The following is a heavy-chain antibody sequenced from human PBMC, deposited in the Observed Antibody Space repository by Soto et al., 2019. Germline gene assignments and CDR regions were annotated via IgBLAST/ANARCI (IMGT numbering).Heavy chain of an antibody. CDR3: ARVGGLAARTFDY. CDR2: IYYSGST. V-gene: IGHV4-59*01. CDR1: GGSISDFY. Sequence: KPSETLSLTCTVSGGSISDFYWSWIRQPPGKGLEWIGYIYYSGSTNYNPSLKSRVTISVDTSKNQFSLNLRSMSPADTVVYYCARVGGLAARTFDYWGPGTLVTVSS. D-gene: IGHD6-6*01. J-gene: IGHJ4*02.